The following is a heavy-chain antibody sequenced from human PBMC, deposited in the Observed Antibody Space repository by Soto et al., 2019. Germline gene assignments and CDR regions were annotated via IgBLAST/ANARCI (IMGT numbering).Heavy chain of an antibody. V-gene: IGHV1-18*04. D-gene: IGHD6-13*01. J-gene: IGHJ6*02. Sequence: ASVKVSCKASGYTFTSYGISWVRQAPGQGLEWMGWISAYNGNTNYAQKLQGRVTMTTDTSTSTAYMELRSLRFDDTAVYYCARGAAAGTNYYYFGMDVWGQGTTVTVSS. CDR3: ARGAAAGTNYYYFGMDV. CDR2: ISAYNGNT. CDR1: GYTFTSYG.